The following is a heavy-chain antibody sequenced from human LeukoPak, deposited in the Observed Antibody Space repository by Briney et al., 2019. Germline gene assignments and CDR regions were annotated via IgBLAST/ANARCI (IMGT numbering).Heavy chain of an antibody. D-gene: IGHD3-10*01. Sequence: GSLRLACAASGFTFSRYDMHWVRQAPGKGLGWVSGIGAAGDTFYPDSVKGRFTISRENAKNSLYLQMNSLRAGDTAVYYCARDTMVREPYAMDVWGQGTTVTVSS. V-gene: IGHV3-13*04. J-gene: IGHJ6*02. CDR2: IGAAGDT. CDR3: ARDTMVREPYAMDV. CDR1: GFTFSRYD.